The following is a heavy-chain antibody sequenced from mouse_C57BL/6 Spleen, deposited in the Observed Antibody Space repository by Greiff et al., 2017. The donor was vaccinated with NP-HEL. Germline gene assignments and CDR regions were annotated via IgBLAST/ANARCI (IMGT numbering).Heavy chain of an antibody. CDR1: GYTFTDYY. Sequence: VQLQQSGAELVRPGASVKLSCKASGYTFTDYYINWVKQRPGQGLEWIARIYPGSGNTYYNEKFKGKATLTAEKSSSTAYMQLSSLTSEDSAVYGGAREDGYDGFAYGGQGTLVTVSA. V-gene: IGHV1-76*01. CDR2: IYPGSGNT. J-gene: IGHJ3*01. CDR3: AREDGYDGFAY. D-gene: IGHD2-2*01.